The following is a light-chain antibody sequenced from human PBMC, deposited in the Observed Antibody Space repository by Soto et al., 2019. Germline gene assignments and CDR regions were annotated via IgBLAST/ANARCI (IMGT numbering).Light chain of an antibody. V-gene: IGLV2-23*02. CDR3: CSYAGSFTWV. J-gene: IGLJ3*02. CDR1: SSDVGSYNF. Sequence: QSVLTQPASVSGSPGQSITISCTGTSSDVGSYNFVSWYQQHPGKAPKLMIYEVIKRPSGVSNRFSGSNSGNTASLTISGLQAEDEADYYCCSYAGSFTWVFGGGTKLTVL. CDR2: EVI.